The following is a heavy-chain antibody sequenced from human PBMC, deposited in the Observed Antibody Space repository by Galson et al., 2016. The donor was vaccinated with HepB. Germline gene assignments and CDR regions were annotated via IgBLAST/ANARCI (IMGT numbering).Heavy chain of an antibody. CDR1: GFNFSDYY. CDR3: ASSLDIVVVPAAKTDSYYYYGMDV. Sequence: SLRLSCAASGFNFSDYYMSWIRQAPGKGLEWVSYISSSSSTIYYADSVKGRFTISRDNAKNSLYLQMNSLRDEDTAVYYCASSLDIVVVPAAKTDSYYYYGMDVWGQGTTVTVSS. J-gene: IGHJ6*02. CDR2: ISSSSSTI. V-gene: IGHV3-11*04. D-gene: IGHD2-2*01.